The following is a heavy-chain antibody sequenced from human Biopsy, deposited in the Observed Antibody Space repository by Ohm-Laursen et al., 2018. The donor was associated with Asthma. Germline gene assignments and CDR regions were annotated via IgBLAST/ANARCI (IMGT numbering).Heavy chain of an antibody. J-gene: IGHJ4*02. CDR3: ARKAGSCISRSCSSLDF. CDR2: INSVFGTT. CDR1: GGTFNTYV. V-gene: IGHV1-69*13. Sequence: SVKVSCKSLGGTFNTYVIGWVRQAPGQGLEWMGGINSVFGTTTYPQKFQDRVTIPADDSTSTVYMELSSLRSEDTAVYYCARKAGSCISRSCSSLDFWGQGTLVTVSS. D-gene: IGHD2-2*01.